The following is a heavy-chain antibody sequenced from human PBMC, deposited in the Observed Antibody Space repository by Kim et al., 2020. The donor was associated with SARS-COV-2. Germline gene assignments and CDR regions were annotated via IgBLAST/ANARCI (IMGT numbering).Heavy chain of an antibody. V-gene: IGHV3-11*06. Sequence: YAYSVQARFTXSRDNAKNSLFLQMNSLRVEDTAVYYCARKLVRYYYXMGVWGQGTTVAVSS. J-gene: IGHJ6*02. CDR3: ARKLVRYYYXMGV.